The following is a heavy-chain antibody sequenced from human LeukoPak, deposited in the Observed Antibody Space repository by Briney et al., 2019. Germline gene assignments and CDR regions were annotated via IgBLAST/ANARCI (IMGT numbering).Heavy chain of an antibody. J-gene: IGHJ4*02. CDR1: GFTLSSNA. CDR3: ARESNAYSGYDPFDY. CDR2: ITFDGSNK. Sequence: PGGSLRLSCAASGFTLSSNAVHWVRQAPGKGLEWVAAITFDGSNKDYADSVKGRFTISRDNSKNTLYMQMNSLRAEDTAVYYCARESNAYSGYDPFDYWGQGTLVTVSS. V-gene: IGHV3-30-3*01. D-gene: IGHD5-12*01.